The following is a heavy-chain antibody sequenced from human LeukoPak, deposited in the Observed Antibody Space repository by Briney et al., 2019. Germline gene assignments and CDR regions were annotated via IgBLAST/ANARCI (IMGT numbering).Heavy chain of an antibody. D-gene: IGHD2-2*01. CDR1: GGSISSYY. V-gene: IGHV4-59*01. Sequence: SETLSLTCTVSGGSISSYYWSWIRQPPGKGLEWIGYIYYSGSTNYNPSLKSRVTISVDTSKNQFSLKLSSVTAADTAVYYCARLIVVVPAARLAGGPYYYYYMDVWGKGTTVTVSS. CDR3: ARLIVVVPAARLAGGPYYYYYMDV. J-gene: IGHJ6*03. CDR2: IYYSGST.